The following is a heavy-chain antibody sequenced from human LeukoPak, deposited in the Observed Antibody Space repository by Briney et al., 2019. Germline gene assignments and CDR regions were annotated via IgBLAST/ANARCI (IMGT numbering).Heavy chain of an antibody. D-gene: IGHD6-13*01. V-gene: IGHV3-53*01. CDR1: GFTVSSNY. CDR2: IYSGGST. J-gene: IGHJ4*02. CDR3: VRLMTSSWYDMGDY. Sequence: PGGSLRLSCAASGFTVSSNYMSWVRQAPGKGLEWVSVIYSGGSTYYADSVKGRFTISRDNSKNTLYLQMNSLRAEDTAVYYCVRLMTSSWYDMGDYWGQGTLVTVSS.